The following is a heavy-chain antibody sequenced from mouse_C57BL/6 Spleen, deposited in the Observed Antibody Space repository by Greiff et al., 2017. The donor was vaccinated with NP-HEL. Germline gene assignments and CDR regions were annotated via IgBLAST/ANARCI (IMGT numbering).Heavy chain of an antibody. D-gene: IGHD4-1*01. J-gene: IGHJ3*01. Sequence: QVTLKVCGPGILQSSQTLSLTCSFSGFSLSTSGMGVSWIRQPSGNGLEWLAHIYWDDDKRYNPSLKSRRTISKDTSRNQVFLKITSVDTADTATYYCARRDELGRFAYWGQGTLVTVSA. CDR1: GFSLSTSGMG. CDR2: IYWDDDK. V-gene: IGHV8-12*01. CDR3: ARRDELGRFAY.